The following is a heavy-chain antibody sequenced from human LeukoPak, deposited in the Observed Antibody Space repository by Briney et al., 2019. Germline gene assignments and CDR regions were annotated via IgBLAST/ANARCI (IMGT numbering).Heavy chain of an antibody. D-gene: IGHD6-13*01. Sequence: PGGSLRLSCAASGFTFSIYSMNWVRQAPGKGLEWVSYITSDRRTISYADPVKGRLTISRDNDKRLLYLQVDSLRAGDTAIYYCARSTSGTFDYWGQGMLVTVSS. CDR3: ARSTSGTFDY. CDR1: GFTFSIYS. V-gene: IGHV3-48*01. J-gene: IGHJ4*02. CDR2: ITSDRRTI.